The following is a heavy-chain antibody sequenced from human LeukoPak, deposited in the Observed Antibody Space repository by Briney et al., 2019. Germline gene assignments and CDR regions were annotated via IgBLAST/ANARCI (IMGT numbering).Heavy chain of an antibody. CDR1: GFTFSDYA. D-gene: IGHD3-22*01. J-gene: IGHJ4*02. CDR2: VSGRADRT. CDR3: ARGKIYFDSLLDY. V-gene: IGHV3-23*01. Sequence: GGSLRLSCAASGFTFSDYAMSWVRQAAGEGLEWVSGVSGRADRTNYADSVKGRFTISRDNSRNTVYLQMNSLRAEDTAVYYCARGKIYFDSLLDYWGQGTLVTVSS.